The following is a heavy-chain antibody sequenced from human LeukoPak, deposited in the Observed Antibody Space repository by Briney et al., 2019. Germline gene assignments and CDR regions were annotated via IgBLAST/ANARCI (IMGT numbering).Heavy chain of an antibody. Sequence: PGSSLRLSCAASGFTFSSSSMNWVRQAPGKWLEWVSSISSSSSYIYYAESVKGRFTISRDNAKNSLYLQMNSLRAEDMFLQDGAGIRDPPDWGQGTLVTVCS. V-gene: IGHV3-21*01. CDR3: AGIRDPPD. CDR1: GFTFSSSS. CDR2: ISSSSSYI. J-gene: IGHJ4*02. D-gene: IGHD2-21*01.